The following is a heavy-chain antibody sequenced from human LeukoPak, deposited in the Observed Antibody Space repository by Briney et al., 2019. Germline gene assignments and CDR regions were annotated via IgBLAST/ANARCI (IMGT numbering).Heavy chain of an antibody. Sequence: SETLSLTCTVSGGSISSGGYYWSWIRQHPGKGLEWIGYIYYSGSTYYNPSLKSRVTISVDTSKNQFSLKLSSVTAADTAVYYCARAKGHDYGGQQGAFGIWGQGTMVTVSS. CDR3: ARAKGHDYGGQQGAFGI. D-gene: IGHD4-23*01. V-gene: IGHV4-31*03. CDR1: GGSISSGGYY. J-gene: IGHJ3*02. CDR2: IYYSGST.